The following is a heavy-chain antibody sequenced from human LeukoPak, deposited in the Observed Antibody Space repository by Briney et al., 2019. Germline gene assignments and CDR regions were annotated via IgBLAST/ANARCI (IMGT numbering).Heavy chain of an antibody. D-gene: IGHD3-10*01. J-gene: IGHJ4*02. V-gene: IGHV4-39*01. CDR3: ARHIIVAFGELFSFDY. Sequence: SETLSLTCTVSGGSISSSSYYWGWIRQPPGKGLEWIGSIYYSGSTYYNPSLKSRVTISVDTSKNQFSLKLSYVTAADTAVYYCARHIIVAFGELFSFDYWGQGTLVTVSS. CDR1: GGSISSSSYY. CDR2: IYYSGST.